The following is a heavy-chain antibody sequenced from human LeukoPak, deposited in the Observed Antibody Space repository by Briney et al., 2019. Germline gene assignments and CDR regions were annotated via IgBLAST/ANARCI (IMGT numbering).Heavy chain of an antibody. J-gene: IGHJ5*02. D-gene: IGHD6-13*01. V-gene: IGHV3-30-3*01. CDR2: ISYDGSNK. CDR1: GFTFSSYA. Sequence: PGRSLRLSCAASGFTFSSYAMHWVRQAPGKGLEWVAVISYDGSNKYYADSVKGRFTISRDNAKNSLYLQMNSLRAEDMALYYCAKGYSSSWYGDVWFDPWGQGTLVTVSS. CDR3: AKGYSSSWYGDVWFDP.